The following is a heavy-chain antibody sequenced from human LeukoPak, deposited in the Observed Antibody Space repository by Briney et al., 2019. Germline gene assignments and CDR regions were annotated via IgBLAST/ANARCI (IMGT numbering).Heavy chain of an antibody. CDR2: IYYTGST. V-gene: IGHV4-59*01. CDR3: ARASGRWFGP. J-gene: IGHJ5*02. CDR1: GGSINGYY. Sequence: SETLSLTCTVSGGSINGYYWSWIRQSPGKGLESLGYIYYTGSTNYNPSLKSRVTISVDTSKNQFSLKLSSVTAADTAVYYCARASGRWFGPWGQGTLVTVSS.